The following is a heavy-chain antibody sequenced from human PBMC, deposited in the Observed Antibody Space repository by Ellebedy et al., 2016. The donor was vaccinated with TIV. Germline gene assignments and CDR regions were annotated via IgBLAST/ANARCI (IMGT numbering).Heavy chain of an antibody. V-gene: IGHV4-31*03. CDR3: ARGEAQGGSLLYES. D-gene: IGHD3-16*01. Sequence: SETLSLXXTVSGGSINSDGYYWSWIHQHPGKGLEWIGYIFYSGSTYYNPSLKSRFSISLDMSKNQFSLKLSSVTAADTAVFYCARGEAQGGSLLYESWGQGTLVTVSA. J-gene: IGHJ5*02. CDR2: IFYSGST. CDR1: GGSINSDGYY.